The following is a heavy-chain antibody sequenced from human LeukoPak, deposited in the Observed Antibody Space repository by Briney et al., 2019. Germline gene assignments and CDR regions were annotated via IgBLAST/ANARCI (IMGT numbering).Heavy chain of an antibody. Sequence: ASVEVSCKASGYTFTSYGISWVRQAPGHGLEWMGSISAYNGNTNYAQKLQGRVTMTTDTSTSTAYMELRSLRSDDTAVYYCARDGYSSGWLDYWGQGTLVTVSS. V-gene: IGHV1-18*01. D-gene: IGHD6-19*01. CDR1: GYTFTSYG. J-gene: IGHJ4*02. CDR3: ARDGYSSGWLDY. CDR2: ISAYNGNT.